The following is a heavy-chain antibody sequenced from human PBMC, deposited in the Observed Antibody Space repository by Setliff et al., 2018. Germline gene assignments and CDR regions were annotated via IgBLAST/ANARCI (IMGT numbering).Heavy chain of an antibody. V-gene: IGHV3-23*03. D-gene: IGHD3-22*01. CDR1: GFTFSNSW. J-gene: IGHJ4*02. CDR2: IYSGGSST. CDR3: AKGAQALSYYDSSGYLV. Sequence: PGESLKISCAASGFTFSNSWMSWVRQAPGKGLEWVSVIYSGGSSTYYADSVKGRFTISRDNSKNTLYLQMNSLRAEDTAVYYCAKGAQALSYYDSSGYLVWGQGTLVTVSS.